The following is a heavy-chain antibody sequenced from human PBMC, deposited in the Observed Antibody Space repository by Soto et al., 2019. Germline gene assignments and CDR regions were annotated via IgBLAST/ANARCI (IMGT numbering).Heavy chain of an antibody. CDR1: GGSISSGDYY. J-gene: IGHJ4*02. CDR3: ARGLSGDKVDY. Sequence: QVQLQESGPGLVKPSQTLSLTCTVSGGSISSGDYYWSWIRQSPGKGLEWIGHIYDRGSTYSNPSLNSRVFLFVATSQNQFSLSLNSVTAADTAVYYCARGLSGDKVDYWGRGTLVTVSS. V-gene: IGHV4-30-4*01. D-gene: IGHD7-27*01. CDR2: IYDRGST.